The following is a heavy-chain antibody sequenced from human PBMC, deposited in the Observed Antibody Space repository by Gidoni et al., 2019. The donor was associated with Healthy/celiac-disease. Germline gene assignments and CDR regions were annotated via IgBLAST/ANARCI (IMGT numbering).Heavy chain of an antibody. CDR2: ISSSSSYI. CDR3: ARVTRDSSGFDY. Sequence: EVQLVESGGGLVKPGGSLRLSCAASGFTFSSYSMNWVRQAPGKGLEWVSSISSSSSYIYYADSVKGRFTISRDNAKNSLYLQMNNLRAEDTAVYYCARVTRDSSGFDYWGQGTLVTVSS. D-gene: IGHD3-22*01. J-gene: IGHJ4*02. V-gene: IGHV3-21*01. CDR1: GFTFSSYS.